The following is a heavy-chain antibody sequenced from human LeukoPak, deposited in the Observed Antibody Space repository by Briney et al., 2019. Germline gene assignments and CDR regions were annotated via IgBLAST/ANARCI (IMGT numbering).Heavy chain of an antibody. CDR2: IYYSGST. Sequence: SETLSLTCTVSGGSISSYYWSWIRQPPGKGLEWIGYIYYSGSTNYNPSLKSRVTISVDTSKNQFSLKLSSVTAADTAVYYCASIVVVPAATNYYYYMDVWGKGTTVTVSS. J-gene: IGHJ6*03. D-gene: IGHD2-2*01. CDR1: GGSISSYY. V-gene: IGHV4-59*01. CDR3: ASIVVVPAATNYYYYMDV.